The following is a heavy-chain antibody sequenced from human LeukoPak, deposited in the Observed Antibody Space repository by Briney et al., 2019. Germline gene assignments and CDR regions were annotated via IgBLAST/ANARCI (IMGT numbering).Heavy chain of an antibody. CDR1: GFTFSSYW. CDR3: ARDGGIAAAVFDY. J-gene: IGHJ4*02. Sequence: PGGSLRLSCAASGFTFSSYWMSWVRQAPGKGLEWVANIKQDGSEKYYVDSVKGPFTISRDNAKNSLYLQMNSLRAEDTAVYYCARDGGIAAAVFDYWGQGTLVTVSS. V-gene: IGHV3-7*01. D-gene: IGHD6-13*01. CDR2: IKQDGSEK.